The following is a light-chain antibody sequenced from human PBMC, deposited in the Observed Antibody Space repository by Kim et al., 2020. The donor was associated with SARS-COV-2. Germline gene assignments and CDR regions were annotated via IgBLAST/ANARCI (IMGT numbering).Light chain of an antibody. Sequence: ALGQTVRITCQGDSLRSYYASWYQQKPGQAPVLVIYGKNNRPSGIPDRFSGSNSGNTASLTITGAQAEDEADYYCNCRDSITHHWVFGGGTKLTVL. J-gene: IGLJ3*02. CDR2: GKN. CDR3: NCRDSITHHWV. CDR1: SLRSYY. V-gene: IGLV3-19*01.